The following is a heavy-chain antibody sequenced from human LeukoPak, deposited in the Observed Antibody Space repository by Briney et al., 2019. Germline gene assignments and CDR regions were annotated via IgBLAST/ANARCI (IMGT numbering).Heavy chain of an antibody. V-gene: IGHV4-39*01. D-gene: IGHD5-12*01. CDR2: IYYSGST. J-gene: IGHJ4*02. CDR3: ARQAVSGYNWGYYFDY. CDR1: GGSISSGGYY. Sequence: SETLSLTCTVSGGSISSGGYYWGWIRQPPGKGLEWIGSIYYSGSTYYNPSLKSRVTISVDTSKNQFSLKLSSVTAADTAVYYCARQAVSGYNWGYYFDYWGQGTLVTVSS.